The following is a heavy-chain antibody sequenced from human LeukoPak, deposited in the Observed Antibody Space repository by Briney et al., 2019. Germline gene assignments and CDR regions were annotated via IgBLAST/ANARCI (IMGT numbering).Heavy chain of an antibody. J-gene: IGHJ4*02. CDR2: INQDGSEK. CDR1: GFTFSSFW. D-gene: IGHD3-3*01. Sequence: GGSLRLSCAASGFTFSSFWLNWVRQAPGKGLIWVGNINQDGSEKSYVAPVKGRFTISRDNAKNSLYLQMNDLRADDTAVYYCARDLSYYDFWSGYPYWGQGTLVTVSS. V-gene: IGHV3-7*01. CDR3: ARDLSYYDFWSGYPY.